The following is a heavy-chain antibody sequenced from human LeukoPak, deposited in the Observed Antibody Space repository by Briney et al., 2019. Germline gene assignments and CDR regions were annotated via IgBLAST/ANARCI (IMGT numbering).Heavy chain of an antibody. Sequence: GGSLRLSCAASAFRFSSFAMTWVRQAPGKGLEWVSGIHGNGETTYYADSVKGRFTISRDNSKNTLYLQMNSLRAEDTAVYYCARDSGGRFDYWGQGTLVTVSS. CDR2: IHGNGETT. V-gene: IGHV3-23*01. J-gene: IGHJ4*02. CDR3: ARDSGGRFDY. D-gene: IGHD2-15*01. CDR1: AFRFSSFA.